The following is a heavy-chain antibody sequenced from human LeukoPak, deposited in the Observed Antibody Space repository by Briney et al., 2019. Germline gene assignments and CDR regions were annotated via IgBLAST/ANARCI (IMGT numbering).Heavy chain of an antibody. Sequence: ASVKVSCKASGYIFTNFGISWVRQAPGQGLEWMGWISGYNGNTDYVQKLQGRVTMTADTSTTTAYMELGSLRSDDTAVYYCARFVNKDSSRIDYWGQGTLVTVSS. CDR3: ARFVNKDSSRIDY. D-gene: IGHD3-22*01. CDR1: GYIFTNFG. CDR2: ISGYNGNT. V-gene: IGHV1-18*01. J-gene: IGHJ4*02.